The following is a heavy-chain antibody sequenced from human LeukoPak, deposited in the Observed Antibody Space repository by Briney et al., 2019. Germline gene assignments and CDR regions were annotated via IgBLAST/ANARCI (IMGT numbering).Heavy chain of an antibody. J-gene: IGHJ4*02. D-gene: IGHD3-16*02. CDR3: ARLMITFGGVIVIPKFQSSEITDY. CDR2: IYYSGRT. V-gene: IGHV4-39*01. Sequence: PSETLSLTCTVSGGSISSSSYYWGWIRQPPGKGLGWIGCIYYSGRTYYNPSLKRRVTISVDTSKNQSSLKLSSVTAADTAVYYCARLMITFGGVIVIPKFQSSEITDYWGQGTLVTVSS. CDR1: GGSISSSSYY.